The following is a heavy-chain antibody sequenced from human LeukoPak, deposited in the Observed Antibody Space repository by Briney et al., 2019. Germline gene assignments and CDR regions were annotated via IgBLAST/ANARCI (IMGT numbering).Heavy chain of an antibody. J-gene: IGHJ4*02. D-gene: IGHD4-17*01. V-gene: IGHV4-59*08. Sequence: SETLSLTCTVSGGSVSSYYCTWIRQPPGKGLEWIGFTYYRGTTTYDPSLKSRVTILVDTSKNQFSLNLSSVTAADTAVYYCAGYATTVTTNDYWGQGTLVTVSS. CDR3: AGYATTVTTNDY. CDR1: GGSVSSYY. CDR2: TYYRGTT.